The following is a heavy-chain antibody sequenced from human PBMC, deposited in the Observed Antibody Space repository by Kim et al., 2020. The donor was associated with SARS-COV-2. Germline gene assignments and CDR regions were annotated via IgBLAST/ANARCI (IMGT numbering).Heavy chain of an antibody. CDR3: ARDRGFCSSTSCYNGMEV. D-gene: IGHD2-2*02. J-gene: IGHJ6*02. CDR2: IYTSGST. Sequence: SETLSLTCTVSGGSISSGSYYWSWIRQPAGKGLEWIGRIYTSGSTNYNPSLKSRVTISVDTSKNQFSLMLSSVTAADTAVFYCARDRGFCSSTSCYNGMEVWGRGTTLTVSS. CDR1: GGSISSGSYY. V-gene: IGHV4-61*02.